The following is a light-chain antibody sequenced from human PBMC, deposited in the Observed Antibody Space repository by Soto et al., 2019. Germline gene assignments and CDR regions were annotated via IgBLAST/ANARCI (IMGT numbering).Light chain of an antibody. CDR1: QVISKF. Sequence: DIQMTQSPSSLSASVGDRVTITCRASQVISKFLNWYQLKPGKAPKLLIFDASELETGVTSRFSGHRSGTDFSFIISSLQPEDIATYYCQQYDNCPLTFGGGTKVEIK. CDR2: DAS. CDR3: QQYDNCPLT. V-gene: IGKV1-33*01. J-gene: IGKJ4*02.